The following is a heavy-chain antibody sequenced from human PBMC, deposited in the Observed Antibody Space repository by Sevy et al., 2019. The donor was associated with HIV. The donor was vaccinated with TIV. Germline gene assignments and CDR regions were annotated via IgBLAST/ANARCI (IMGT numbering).Heavy chain of an antibody. CDR1: GFTFSIYT. D-gene: IGHD2-8*01. CDR3: AREGCTQPHDY. Sequence: GGSLRLSCAASGFTFSIYTMNWVRQAPGKGLEWVSTFCCGGSKIYYADSVKGRFTISRDNSRNTVYLQMNSLRADDTAVYYCAREGCTQPHDYWGQGTLVTVSS. V-gene: IGHV3-23*01. J-gene: IGHJ4*02. CDR2: FCCGGSKI.